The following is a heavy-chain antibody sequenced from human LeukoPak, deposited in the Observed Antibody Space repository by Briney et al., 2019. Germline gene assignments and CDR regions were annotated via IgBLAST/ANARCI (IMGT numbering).Heavy chain of an antibody. J-gene: IGHJ5*02. CDR3: ATEISSSPKWFDP. Sequence: SETLSLTCAVSGGSISRSNWWSWVRQPPGKGLEWIGEIYHSGSTNYNPSLRSGVTTSIDNTKNQFSLNLTSVTAADTAVYYCATEISSSPKWFDPWGQGILVTVSS. V-gene: IGHV4-4*02. D-gene: IGHD6-6*01. CDR2: IYHSGST. CDR1: GGSISRSNW.